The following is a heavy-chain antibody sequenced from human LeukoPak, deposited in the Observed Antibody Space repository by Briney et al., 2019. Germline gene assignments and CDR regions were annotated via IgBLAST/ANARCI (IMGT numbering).Heavy chain of an antibody. D-gene: IGHD5-12*01. CDR3: ARRGGYSGYDFSSFDY. CDR1: GYSFTSYW. Sequence: GESLKISCKGSGYSFTSYWIGWVRQMPGKGLEWMGIIYPGDSDTRYSPSFQGQVTISADKSISTAYLQWSSLKASDTAMYYCARRGGYSGYDFSSFDYWGQGTLVTVS. V-gene: IGHV5-51*01. CDR2: IYPGDSDT. J-gene: IGHJ4*02.